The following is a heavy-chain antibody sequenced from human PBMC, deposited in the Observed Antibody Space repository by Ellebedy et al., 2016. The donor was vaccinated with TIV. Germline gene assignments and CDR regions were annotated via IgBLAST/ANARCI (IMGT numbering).Heavy chain of an antibody. V-gene: IGHV3-30-3*01. Sequence: GGSLRLSXAASGFTFSSYAMHWVRQAPGKGLEWVAVISYDGSNKYCADSVKGRFTISRDNSKNTLYLQMNSLRAEDTAVYYCVGGSLQTAMVFLDNYWGQGTLVTVSS. J-gene: IGHJ4*02. CDR2: ISYDGSNK. CDR1: GFTFSSYA. CDR3: VGGSLQTAMVFLDNY. D-gene: IGHD5-18*01.